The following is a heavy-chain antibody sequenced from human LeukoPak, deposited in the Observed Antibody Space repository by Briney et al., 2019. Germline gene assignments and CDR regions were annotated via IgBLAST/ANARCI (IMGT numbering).Heavy chain of an antibody. J-gene: IGHJ6*02. V-gene: IGHV1-8*01. CDR2: TNPNGGTT. CDR3: ARGRYCSGGSCHANHYYYGMDV. D-gene: IGHD2-15*01. CDR1: GYTFTSYD. Sequence: ASVKVSCKASGYTFTSYDINWVRQATGQGLEWMGWTNPNGGTTGYAQKFQGRVTMTRNTSISTAYMELSSLRSEDTAVYYCARGRYCSGGSCHANHYYYGMDVWGQGTTVTVSS.